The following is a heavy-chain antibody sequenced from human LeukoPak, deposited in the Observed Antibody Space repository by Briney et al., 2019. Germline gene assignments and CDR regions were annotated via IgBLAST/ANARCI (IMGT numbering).Heavy chain of an antibody. Sequence: PGGSLRLSCAASGFTFISYWMSWVRQAPGKGLEWVSSISSSSSYIYYADSVKGRFTISRDNAKNSLYLQMNSLRAEDTAVYYCARVLIPIRSSPSDYYMDVWGKGTTVTISS. D-gene: IGHD2-21*01. CDR2: ISSSSSYI. CDR1: GFTFISYW. J-gene: IGHJ6*03. V-gene: IGHV3-21*01. CDR3: ARVLIPIRSSPSDYYMDV.